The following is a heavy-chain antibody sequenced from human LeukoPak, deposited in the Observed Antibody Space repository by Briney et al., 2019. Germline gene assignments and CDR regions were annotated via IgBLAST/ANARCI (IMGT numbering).Heavy chain of an antibody. CDR2: IYYSGST. V-gene: IGHV4-59*07. D-gene: IGHD5-18*01. Sequence: NPSDTLSLTCSLSGGSISSYYWSWIRQPPGKARDWIGYIYYSGSTNYNPSLKSRVTISVDTSKNQFSLKLSSVTAADTAVYYCAKLVDTAMVPIDYWGQGTLVTVSS. CDR1: GGSISSYY. J-gene: IGHJ4*02. CDR3: AKLVDTAMVPIDY.